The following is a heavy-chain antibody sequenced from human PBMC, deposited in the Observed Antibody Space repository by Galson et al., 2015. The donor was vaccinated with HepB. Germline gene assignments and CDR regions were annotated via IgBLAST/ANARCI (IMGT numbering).Heavy chain of an antibody. V-gene: IGHV3-30-3*01. CDR2: ISYDGSNK. Sequence: SLRLSCAASGFTFSSYWMSWVRQAPGKGLEWVAVISYDGSNKYYADSVKGRFTISRDNSKNTLYLQMNSLRAEDTAVYYCVRSRFDYWGQGTLVTVSS. CDR3: VRSRFDY. CDR1: GFTFSSYW. D-gene: IGHD3-16*02. J-gene: IGHJ4*02.